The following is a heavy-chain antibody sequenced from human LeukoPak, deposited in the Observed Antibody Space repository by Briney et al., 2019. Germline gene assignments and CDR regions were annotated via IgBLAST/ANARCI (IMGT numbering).Heavy chain of an antibody. J-gene: IGHJ3*02. CDR3: ARPRFLEWLFNHDAFDI. CDR1: GGSFSGYY. D-gene: IGHD3-3*01. CDR2: INHSGST. V-gene: IGHV4-34*01. Sequence: SEILSLTCAVYGGSFSGYYWSWIRQPPGKGLEWIGEINHSGSTNYNPSLKSRVTISVDTSKNQFSLKLSSVTAADTAVYYCARPRFLEWLFNHDAFDIWGQGTMVTVSS.